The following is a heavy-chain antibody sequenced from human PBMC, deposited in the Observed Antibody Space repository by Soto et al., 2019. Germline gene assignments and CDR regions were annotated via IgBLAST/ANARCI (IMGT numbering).Heavy chain of an antibody. J-gene: IGHJ6*02. Sequence: SETLSLTCTVSGGSISSYYWSWIRQPPGKGLEWIGYIYYSGSTYYNPSLKSRVTISVDTSKNQFSLKLSSVTAADTAVYYCARAYAWGNYYYGMDVWGQGTTVTVSS. V-gene: IGHV4-59*08. CDR3: ARAYAWGNYYYGMDV. D-gene: IGHD7-27*01. CDR1: GGSISSYY. CDR2: IYYSGST.